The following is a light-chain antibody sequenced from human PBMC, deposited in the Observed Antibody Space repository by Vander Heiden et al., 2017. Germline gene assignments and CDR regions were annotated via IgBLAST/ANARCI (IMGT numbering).Light chain of an antibody. J-gene: IGKJ1*01. CDR1: PSVTGSY. CDR2: GAS. CDR3: QQSGNSLWT. V-gene: IGKV3-20*01. Sequence: EIVLTQSPGTLSVSPGERATLPCRGTPSVTGSYLAWYQQKPGQAPRVLIYGASNRAPGIPDRFSGSGSGTDFTLTINRLEPEDFAVYYCQQSGNSLWTFGQGTKVEIK.